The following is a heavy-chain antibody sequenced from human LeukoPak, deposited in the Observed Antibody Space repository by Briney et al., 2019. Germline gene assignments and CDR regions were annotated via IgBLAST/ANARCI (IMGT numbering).Heavy chain of an antibody. J-gene: IGHJ6*03. CDR2: MNPNSGNT. CDR3: ARAPSWNYNRYYYYYVDV. CDR1: GYTFTNFD. D-gene: IGHD1-7*01. Sequence: ASVKVSCNTSGYTFTNFDINWVRQASGHGLEWMGWMNPNSGNTGYAQKFQGRVTITRNTSISTAYMELSSLRSEDTAVYYCARAPSWNYNRYYYYYVDVWGRGTTVTVSS. V-gene: IGHV1-8*03.